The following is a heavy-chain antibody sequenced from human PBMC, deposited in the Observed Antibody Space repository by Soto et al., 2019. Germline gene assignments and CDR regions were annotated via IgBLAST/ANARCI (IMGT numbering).Heavy chain of an antibody. V-gene: IGHV5-10-1*01. J-gene: IGHJ3*02. CDR2: IDPTDSYS. CDR1: GYTFTTYW. CDR3: ARRKPVAGNDAFDI. Sequence: PGESLKISCKGSGYTFTTYWITWVRQMPGKGLEWMGRIDPTDSYSDYSPSFQGHVTISTDKSISTAYLQWSSLKASDTAMYYCARRKPVAGNDAFDIWGQGTMVTVSS. D-gene: IGHD6-19*01.